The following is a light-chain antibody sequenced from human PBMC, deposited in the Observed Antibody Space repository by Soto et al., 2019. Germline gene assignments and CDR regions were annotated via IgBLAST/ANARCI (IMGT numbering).Light chain of an antibody. V-gene: IGKV3-15*01. CDR3: QQYKNWPQT. CDR1: QSVKSN. CDR2: GAF. Sequence: EIVMTQSPATLSVSPGERATLSCRASQSVKSNLAWYQQKPGQAPRLLVYGAFNRATGIPARFSGSGSGTEFTLTISSLQSEDFAVYYCQQYKNWPQTFGQGTKVEIK. J-gene: IGKJ1*01.